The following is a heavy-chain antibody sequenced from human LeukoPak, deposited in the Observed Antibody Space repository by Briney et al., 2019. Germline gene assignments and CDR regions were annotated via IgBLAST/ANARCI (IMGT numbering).Heavy chain of an antibody. V-gene: IGHV1-2*02. CDR3: ARGGSTWSIDY. J-gene: IGHJ4*02. CDR2: IKPNSGGT. D-gene: IGHD6-13*01. Sequence: ASVKVSCXASGYTFTGYHMHWVRQARRQRLEWIGRIKPNSGGTNCAQNFQGRVAMTRDTSISTAYMELSRLRSGDTAVYYCARGGSTWSIDYWGQGTLVTVSS. CDR1: GYTFTGYH.